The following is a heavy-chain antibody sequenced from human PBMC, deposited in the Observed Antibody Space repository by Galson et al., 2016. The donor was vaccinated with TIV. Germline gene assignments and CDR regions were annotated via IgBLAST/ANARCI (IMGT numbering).Heavy chain of an antibody. CDR1: GFTFSSFG. V-gene: IGHV3-30*02. Sequence: SLRLSCAASGFTFSSFGMHWVRQAPGKGLEWVALIRYDGSRRYYADSVKGRFTISRDDSKNTLYLQMNGLRRDDSAVYYCAGGVVAHTYYFYGMDVGGQGTTVTVSS. CDR3: AGGVVAHTYYFYGMDV. J-gene: IGHJ6*02. CDR2: IRYDGSRR. D-gene: IGHD2-15*01.